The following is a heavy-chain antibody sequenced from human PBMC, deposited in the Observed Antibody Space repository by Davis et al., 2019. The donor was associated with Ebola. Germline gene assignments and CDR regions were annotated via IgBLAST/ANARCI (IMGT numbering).Heavy chain of an antibody. J-gene: IGHJ4*02. CDR3: ARTVGYAFDY. Sequence: AASVKVSCKASGYTFTTFGISWVRQAPGQGLEWMGWISPYNGNTNYAQKLQGRVTMTTDRSTTTAYMELRSLVSDDTAVYYCARTVGYAFDYWGQGTLVTVSS. CDR1: GYTFTTFG. CDR2: ISPYNGNT. V-gene: IGHV1-18*01. D-gene: IGHD2-2*01.